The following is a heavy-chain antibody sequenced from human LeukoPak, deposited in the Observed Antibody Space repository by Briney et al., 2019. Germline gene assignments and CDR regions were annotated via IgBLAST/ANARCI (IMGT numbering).Heavy chain of an antibody. D-gene: IGHD1-14*01. CDR2: IGPTGFDR. J-gene: IGHJ4*01. Sequence: GGSLRLSCTTSGLTFPTSGFNWVRQAPGKGLEWVASIGPTGFDRYHADSIKGRFTISRDNANNFLYLQMDSLRAEDTAVYYCATETNGRHYDYWGHGTLLTVSS. CDR1: GLTFPTSG. V-gene: IGHV3-21*06. CDR3: ATETNGRHYDY.